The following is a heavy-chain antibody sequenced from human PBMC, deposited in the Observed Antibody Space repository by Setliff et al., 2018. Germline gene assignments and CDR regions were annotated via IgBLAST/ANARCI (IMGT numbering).Heavy chain of an antibody. CDR1: RFTFSNYW. CDR3: TTLYPQWLVMGEGYYFDY. J-gene: IGHJ4*02. CDR2: IKEDGSEK. V-gene: IGHV3-7*03. Sequence: GESLKISCAASRFTFSNYWMSWVRQAPGKGLEWVANIKEDGSEKYYVDSVKGRFSISRDNSQNTLYLQMNSLKTEDTAVYYCTTLYPQWLVMGEGYYFDYWGQGTLVTVSS. D-gene: IGHD6-19*01.